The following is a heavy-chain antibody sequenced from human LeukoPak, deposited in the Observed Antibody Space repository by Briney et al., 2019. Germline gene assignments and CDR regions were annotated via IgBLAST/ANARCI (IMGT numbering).Heavy chain of an antibody. V-gene: IGHV3-49*04. CDR1: GFTFGDYA. D-gene: IGHD2-2*01. J-gene: IGHJ3*02. CDR3: TRGPSIVVVPAAMVSDAFDI. CDR2: IRSKVYGGQT. Sequence: GGSLRLSCTASGFTFGDYAMSWVRQAPGKGLEWVGFIRSKVYGGQTEYAASVKGRFTISRDDSKSIAYLQMNSLKTEDTAVYYCTRGPSIVVVPAAMVSDAFDIWGQGTMVTVSS.